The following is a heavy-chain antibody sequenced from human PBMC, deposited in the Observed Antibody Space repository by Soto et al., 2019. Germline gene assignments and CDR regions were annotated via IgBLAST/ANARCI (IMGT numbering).Heavy chain of an antibody. D-gene: IGHD3-9*01. CDR2: INPSGGST. J-gene: IGHJ6*03. Sequence: GASVKVSCKASGYTFTSYYMHWVRQAPGQGLEWMGIINPSGGSTSYAQKFQGRVTMTRDTSTSTVYMELSSLRSEDTAVYYCARDLTFDWLSSHFAPRIYYYYMDVWGKGTTVTVSS. V-gene: IGHV1-46*03. CDR1: GYTFTSYY. CDR3: ARDLTFDWLSSHFAPRIYYYYMDV.